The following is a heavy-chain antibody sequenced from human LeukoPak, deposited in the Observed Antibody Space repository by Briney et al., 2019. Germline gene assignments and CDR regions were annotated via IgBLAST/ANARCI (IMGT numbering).Heavy chain of an antibody. CDR3: AKGLERLTFEVHIDY. D-gene: IGHD1-1*01. Sequence: GGSLRLSCAASGSTFTSYWMTWVRQAPGKGLEWVANIKQDGSEKYYVDSVKGRFTISRDNSKNTLYLQMNSLRAEDTAVYYCAKGLERLTFEVHIDYWGQGTLVTVSS. CDR1: GSTFTSYW. V-gene: IGHV3-7*01. CDR2: IKQDGSEK. J-gene: IGHJ4*02.